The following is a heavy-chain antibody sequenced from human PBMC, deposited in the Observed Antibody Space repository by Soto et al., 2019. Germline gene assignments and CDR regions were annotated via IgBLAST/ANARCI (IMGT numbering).Heavy chain of an antibody. D-gene: IGHD2-2*01. CDR3: ARQSLFSISSPLDY. J-gene: IGHJ4*01. CDR2: IYYSGST. V-gene: IGHV4-39*01. Sequence: QLQLQESGPGLVKPSETLSLTCTVSGGSISSDSYYWGWIRQPPGKGLEWIGCIYYSGSTYYNPSLKSRVTISVDTSKNTFSLGLTSVTAADTAVYFCARQSLFSISSPLDYWGQGTLVTVSS. CDR1: GGSISSDSYY.